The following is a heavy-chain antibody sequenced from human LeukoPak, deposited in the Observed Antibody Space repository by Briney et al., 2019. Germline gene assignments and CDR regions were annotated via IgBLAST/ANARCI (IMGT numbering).Heavy chain of an antibody. CDR1: GGSISSSSYY. J-gene: IGHJ6*03. CDR2: IYYSGST. D-gene: IGHD6-6*01. CDR3: ARPPIAARPGYYYYYMDV. V-gene: IGHV4-39*01. Sequence: SETLSLTCTVSGGSISSSSYYWGWIRQPPGKGLEWIGSIYYSGSTYYNPSLKSRVTISVDTSKNQFSLKLSSVTAADTAVYYCARPPIAARPGYYYYYMDVWGKGTTVTVSS.